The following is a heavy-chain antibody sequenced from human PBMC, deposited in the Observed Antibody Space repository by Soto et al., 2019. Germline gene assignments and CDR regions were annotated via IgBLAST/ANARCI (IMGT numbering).Heavy chain of an antibody. V-gene: IGHV4-34*01. J-gene: IGHJ5*02. CDR1: GGSFSGYY. CDR3: ARDGTYCSGGSCYSGVFDP. CDR2: INHSGST. Sequence: SETLSLTCAVYGGSFSGYYWSWIRQPPGKGLEWIGEINHSGSTNYNPSLKSRVTISVDTSKNQFSLKLSSVTAADTAVYYCARDGTYCSGGSCYSGVFDPWGQGTLVTVSS. D-gene: IGHD2-15*01.